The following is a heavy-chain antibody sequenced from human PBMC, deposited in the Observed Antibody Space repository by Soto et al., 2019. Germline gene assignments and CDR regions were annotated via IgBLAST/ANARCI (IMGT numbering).Heavy chain of an antibody. CDR1: GGSISSYY. V-gene: IGHV4-59*08. CDR3: ARQGFGPLHGLVDV. J-gene: IGHJ6*02. D-gene: IGHD3-10*01. Sequence: QVQLQESGPGLVKPSETLSLSCTVSGGSISSYYWSWFRQSPGKRMEWIGYVHHSWGSSYNPSLQSRLAISLDTSKCQFSLKVTSVTATDTAVYYCARQGFGPLHGLVDVWGQGTTVTVSS. CDR2: VHHSWGS.